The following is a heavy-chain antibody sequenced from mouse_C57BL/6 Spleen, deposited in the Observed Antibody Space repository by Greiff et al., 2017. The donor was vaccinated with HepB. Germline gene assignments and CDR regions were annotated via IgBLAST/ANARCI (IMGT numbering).Heavy chain of an antibody. CDR1: GFTFSDYY. Sequence: EVMLVESEGGLVQPGSSMKLSCTASGFTFSDYYMAWVRQVPEKGLEWVANINYDGSSTYYLDSLKSRFIISRDNAKNILYLQMSSLKSEDTATYYCARAGTYSNYFYFDYWGQGTTLTVSS. J-gene: IGHJ2*01. D-gene: IGHD2-5*01. V-gene: IGHV5-16*01. CDR3: ARAGTYSNYFYFDY. CDR2: INYDGSST.